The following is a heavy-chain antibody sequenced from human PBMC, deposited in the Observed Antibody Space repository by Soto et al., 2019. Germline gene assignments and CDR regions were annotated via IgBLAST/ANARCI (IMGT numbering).Heavy chain of an antibody. CDR1: GFTFSNTW. Sequence: GGSLRLSCAASGFTFSNTWMSWVRQAPGRGLEWVGHIKSKTDGGATDYAAPVKGRFSVSRDDSKNTLYLQMNSLKTEDTAVYYCTTLNYGVDVWGQGTTVTVSS. J-gene: IGHJ6*02. CDR3: TTLNYGVDV. CDR2: IKSKTDGGAT. V-gene: IGHV3-15*01.